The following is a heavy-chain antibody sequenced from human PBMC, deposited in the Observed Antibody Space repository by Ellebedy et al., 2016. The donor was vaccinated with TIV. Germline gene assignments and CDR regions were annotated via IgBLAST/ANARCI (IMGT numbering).Heavy chain of an antibody. V-gene: IGHV5-51*01. CDR3: ARHAFYSYDY. D-gene: IGHD5-18*01. Sequence: KVSXKGSGYNFNSFWIGWVRQMPGKGLEWMGTIYPGDSDTRYSPSFQGQVTITADKSISTAYLQWSSLKASDTAIYYCARHAFYSYDYWGQGSLVTVSS. CDR2: IYPGDSDT. CDR1: GYNFNSFW. J-gene: IGHJ4*02.